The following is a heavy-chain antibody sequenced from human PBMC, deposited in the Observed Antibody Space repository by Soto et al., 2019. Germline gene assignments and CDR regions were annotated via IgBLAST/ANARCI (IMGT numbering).Heavy chain of an antibody. CDR3: ATIRDSWFDP. Sequence: SVLLRVPWTVAWGSIRSFYWRWIRQPPGKGLEWIGYIYYSGSTNYNPSLKSRVTISVDTSKNQFSLKLSSVTAADTAVYYCATIRDSWFDPWGQGTLVTVSS. V-gene: IGHV4-59*08. CDR2: IYYSGST. J-gene: IGHJ5*02. CDR1: WGSIRSFY. D-gene: IGHD2-21*01.